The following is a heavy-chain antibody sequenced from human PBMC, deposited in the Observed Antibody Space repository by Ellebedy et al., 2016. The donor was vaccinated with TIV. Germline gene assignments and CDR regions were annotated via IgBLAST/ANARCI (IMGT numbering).Heavy chain of an antibody. CDR1: GYTFTSYA. J-gene: IGHJ4*02. D-gene: IGHD3-22*01. CDR2: INAGNGNT. CDR3: AIPRYYDSSGYYYELDH. Sequence: AASVKVSCKASGYTFTSYAMHWVRQAPGQRLEWMGWINAGNGNTKYSQKFQGRVTITRDTSASTAYMELSSLRSEDTAVYYCAIPRYYDSSGYYYELDHWGQGTLVTVSS. V-gene: IGHV1-3*01.